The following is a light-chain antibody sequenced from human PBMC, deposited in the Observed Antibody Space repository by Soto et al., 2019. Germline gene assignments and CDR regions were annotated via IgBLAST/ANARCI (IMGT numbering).Light chain of an antibody. J-gene: IGKJ5*01. CDR1: QSVSSY. CDR3: QQRSNWPPIT. V-gene: IGKV3-11*01. Sequence: EIVLTQSPATLSLSPGERATLSCRASQSVSSYFAWYQQKPAQAPRLLIYDASNRATGIPARFSGSGSGTDFTLPISSLEPADFAVYYCQQRSNWPPITFGQGTRLEI. CDR2: DAS.